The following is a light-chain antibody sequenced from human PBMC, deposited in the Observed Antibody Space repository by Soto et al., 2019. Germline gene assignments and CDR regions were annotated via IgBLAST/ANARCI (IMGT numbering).Light chain of an antibody. Sequence: IVMTQSPGTLSVSPGERATLSWRAGQGVTTNFAWYQQKSGQSPRLLIYDVSIRATGVPARFSGTGSETDFTLTISGLQSEDSAVYFCQQYNNWPFSFGQGTRLEIK. CDR2: DVS. CDR1: QGVTTN. CDR3: QQYNNWPFS. J-gene: IGKJ5*01. V-gene: IGKV3-15*01.